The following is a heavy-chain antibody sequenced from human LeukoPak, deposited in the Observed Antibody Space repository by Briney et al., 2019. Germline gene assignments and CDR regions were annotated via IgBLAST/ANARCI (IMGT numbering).Heavy chain of an antibody. J-gene: IGHJ4*02. CDR3: ARDET. Sequence: GGSLRLSCAASGFTFSSYGMSWVRQAPGKGLEWVANINQDGSERYYEDSVKGRVTISRDNAKNSLYLQMNSLRAEDTAVYYCARDETWGQGTLVTVSS. V-gene: IGHV3-7*01. CDR1: GFTFSSYG. CDR2: INQDGSER.